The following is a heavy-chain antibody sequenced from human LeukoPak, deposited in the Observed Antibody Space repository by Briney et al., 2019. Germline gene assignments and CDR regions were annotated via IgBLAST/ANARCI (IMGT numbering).Heavy chain of an antibody. J-gene: IGHJ5*02. CDR1: GVSTSSGY. Sequence: PSETLSLTCIVSGVSTSSGYWSWIRQPAGKGLEWMGHTSTSVPTYYNPSLKSRVTMSLDTSENHFSLKLNSVTAADTAVYYCARRYGSGSYSTWRQGTLVTVSP. V-gene: IGHV4-4*07. CDR2: TSTSVPT. CDR3: ARRYGSGSYST. D-gene: IGHD3-10*01.